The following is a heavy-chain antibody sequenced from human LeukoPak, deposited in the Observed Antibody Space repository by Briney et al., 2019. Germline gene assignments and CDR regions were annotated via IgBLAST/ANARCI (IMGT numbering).Heavy chain of an antibody. V-gene: IGHV3-21*01. CDR2: ISSSSSYI. J-gene: IGHJ3*02. D-gene: IGHD3-10*01. Sequence: GGSLRLSCAASGFTFSSYSMNWVRQAPGKGLEWVSSISSSSSYIYYADSVKGRFTISRDNAKNSLYLQMNSLRAEDTAVYYCARDDYYGSGSYPDAFDIWGQGTMVTVSS. CDR3: ARDDYYGSGSYPDAFDI. CDR1: GFTFSSYS.